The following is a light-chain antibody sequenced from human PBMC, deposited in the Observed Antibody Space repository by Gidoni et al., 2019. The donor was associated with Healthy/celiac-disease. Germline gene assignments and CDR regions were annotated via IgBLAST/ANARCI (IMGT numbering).Light chain of an antibody. CDR3: QQYGSSHWT. J-gene: IGKJ1*01. Sequence: EIVLTQSPGTLSLSPGERATLSCRASQSVSSSYLAWYQQKPGQAPRLLIYGASSRATGIPDRFSGSGSGTDFTLTISRLDPEDFAVYYCQQYGSSHWTFGQXTKVEIK. CDR1: QSVSSSY. CDR2: GAS. V-gene: IGKV3-20*01.